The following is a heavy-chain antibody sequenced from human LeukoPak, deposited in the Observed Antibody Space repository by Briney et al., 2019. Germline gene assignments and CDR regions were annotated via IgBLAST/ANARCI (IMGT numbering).Heavy chain of an antibody. V-gene: IGHV1-18*04. D-gene: IGHD2-15*01. CDR2: ISAYNGNT. Sequence: ASVKVSCKASGYTFTSYGISWVRQAPGQGLEWMGWISAYNGNTNYAQKLQGRVTMTTDTSTSTAYMELRSLRSDDTPVYYCARVGSGRVVAATSYYYYYGMDVWGKGTTVTVSS. CDR3: ARVGSGRVVAATSYYYYYGMDV. CDR1: GYTFTSYG. J-gene: IGHJ6*04.